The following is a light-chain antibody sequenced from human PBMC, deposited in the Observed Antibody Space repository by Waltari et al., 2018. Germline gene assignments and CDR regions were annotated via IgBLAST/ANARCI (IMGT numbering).Light chain of an antibody. CDR1: NIGSKS. CDR3: QVWDNIADHSV. J-gene: IGLJ3*02. Sequence: SYVLTQPPSVSVAPGQTARITCGGNNIGSKSVHWYQQKPGQAPVLATHHDSDRHPGSPEGLSGSNSGNTATLTLSMVEAGDEADYYCQVWDNIADHSVFGGGTKLTVL. CDR2: HDS. V-gene: IGLV3-21*04.